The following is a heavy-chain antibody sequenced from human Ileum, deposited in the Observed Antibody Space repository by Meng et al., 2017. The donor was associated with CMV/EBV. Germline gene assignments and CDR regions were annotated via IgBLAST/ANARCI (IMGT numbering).Heavy chain of an antibody. CDR1: GFTFSSYW. D-gene: IGHD4-23*01. V-gene: IGHV3-23*01. CDR2: ISGSGGTI. CDR3: TKSLVGGKDY. Sequence: GGSLRLSCAASGFTFSSYWMSWVRQAPGKGLEWVSGISGSGGTISSVDSVKGRFIISRDNAKNTVYLQMNSLRAEDTAFYYCTKSLVGGKDYWGQGTLVTVSS. J-gene: IGHJ4*02.